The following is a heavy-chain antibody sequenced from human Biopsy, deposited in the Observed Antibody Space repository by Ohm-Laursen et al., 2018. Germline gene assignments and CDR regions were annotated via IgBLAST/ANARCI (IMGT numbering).Heavy chain of an antibody. Sequence: ALVKVSCNASGYTFTSYDITWVRQASGQGPEWIGWLNPVGGNSNFGQKFRGRVTVTSDTSISTAYMELSGLTSDDTATYYCGRAVRNQLLTDPWGQGTLVTVTS. V-gene: IGHV1-8*01. CDR2: LNPVGGNS. J-gene: IGHJ5*02. D-gene: IGHD1-7*01. CDR1: GYTFTSYD. CDR3: GRAVRNQLLTDP.